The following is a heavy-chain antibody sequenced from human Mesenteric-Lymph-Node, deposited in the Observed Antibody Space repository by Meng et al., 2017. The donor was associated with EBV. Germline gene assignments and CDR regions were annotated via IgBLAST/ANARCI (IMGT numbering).Heavy chain of an antibody. Sequence: QLKLQESGPGLVKPSGTLALTCTVSGGSISSSSYYWGWSRQPPGKGLEWIGSIFHSGSSYYNPSLKSRVTISVDTSKNQFSLKLSSVTAADTAVYYCARRGIAAAVGRFDPWGQGTLVTVSS. J-gene: IGHJ5*02. CDR2: IFHSGSS. CDR3: ARRGIAAAVGRFDP. V-gene: IGHV4-39*01. CDR1: GGSISSSSYY. D-gene: IGHD6-13*01.